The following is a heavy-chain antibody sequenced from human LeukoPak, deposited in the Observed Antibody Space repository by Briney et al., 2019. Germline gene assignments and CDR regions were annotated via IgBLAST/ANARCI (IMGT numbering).Heavy chain of an antibody. CDR2: IGTVGDT. J-gene: IGHJ3*02. CDR1: GFTFSDYD. Sequence: GGSLRLSCAASGFTFSDYDMHWVRQVTGRGLEWVSTIGTVGDTYYRDSVKGRFTISRENASNSLYLQMNSLRGGDTAVYYCARFGPDAFDIWGPGTMVTVSS. D-gene: IGHD3-16*01. CDR3: ARFGPDAFDI. V-gene: IGHV3-13*01.